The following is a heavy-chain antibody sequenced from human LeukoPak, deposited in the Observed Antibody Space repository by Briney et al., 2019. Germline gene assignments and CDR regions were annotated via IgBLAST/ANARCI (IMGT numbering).Heavy chain of an antibody. CDR1: GGTFSSYA. J-gene: IGHJ6*02. D-gene: IGHD6-19*01. Sequence: SVTDSCTASGGTFSSYAISWVRQAPGQGLEWMGGIIPIFGTANYAQKFQGRVTITADESTSTAYMELSSLRSEDTAVYYCASSLAVAGRTGYYYYGMDVWGQGTTVTVSS. V-gene: IGHV1-69*13. CDR2: IIPIFGTA. CDR3: ASSLAVAGRTGYYYYGMDV.